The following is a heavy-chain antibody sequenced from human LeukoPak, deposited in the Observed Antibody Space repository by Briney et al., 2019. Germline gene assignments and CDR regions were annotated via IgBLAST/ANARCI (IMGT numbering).Heavy chain of an antibody. V-gene: IGHV3-48*03. CDR2: ISGSGRTI. J-gene: IGHJ3*01. CDR1: GFTFSSHE. D-gene: IGHD6-25*01. CDR3: ARDWVGSFDAFDV. Sequence: GGSLRLSCAASGFTFSSHEMNWVRQAPGKGLEWVSYISGSGRTIHYADSVKGRLTISRDNAKNSLYLQMNSLRAEDTAVYYCARDWVGSFDAFDVWGQGTMVTVSS.